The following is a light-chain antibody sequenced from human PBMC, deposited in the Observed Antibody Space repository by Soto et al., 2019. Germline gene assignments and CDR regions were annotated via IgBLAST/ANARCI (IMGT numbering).Light chain of an antibody. CDR1: SSDFGGYNY. Sequence: QSARXQPASVSGAPGQSITISCTGTSSDFGGYNYVSWYQQHPGKAPKIMIYDVSNRPSGVSNRFSGSKSGNTASLTISGLQAEDETDYYCSSYTSSSTLYVFGTGTKVTVL. CDR2: DVS. CDR3: SSYTSSSTLYV. V-gene: IGLV2-14*01. J-gene: IGLJ1*01.